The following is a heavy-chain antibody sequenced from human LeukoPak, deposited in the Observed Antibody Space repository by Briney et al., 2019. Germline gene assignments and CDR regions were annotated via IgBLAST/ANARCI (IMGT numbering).Heavy chain of an antibody. J-gene: IGHJ5*02. D-gene: IGHD6-13*01. Sequence: SETLSLTCTVSGGSISSYYWSWIRQPPGKGLEWIGDFYYSGSTNHNPSLKSRVTISVDTSKNQFSLKLSSVTATDTAIYYCARHKYTSSWHFDTWGQGTLVTVSS. V-gene: IGHV4-59*08. CDR1: GGSISSYY. CDR3: ARHKYTSSWHFDT. CDR2: FYYSGST.